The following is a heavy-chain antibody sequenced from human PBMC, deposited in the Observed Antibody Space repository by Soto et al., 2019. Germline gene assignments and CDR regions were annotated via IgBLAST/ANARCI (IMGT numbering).Heavy chain of an antibody. CDR2: IYSGGTT. CDR3: TRESSSLNRSLDY. D-gene: IGHD6-6*01. CDR1: GFTVSSTNY. Sequence: GGSLRLSCVVSGFTVSSTNYMSWVRQAPGKGLEWVSVIYSGGTTFYADSVKGRFTISRDNAKNTLYLQMNSLRAEDTSLYYCTRESSSLNRSLDYWGQGALVTVSS. J-gene: IGHJ4*02. V-gene: IGHV3-53*01.